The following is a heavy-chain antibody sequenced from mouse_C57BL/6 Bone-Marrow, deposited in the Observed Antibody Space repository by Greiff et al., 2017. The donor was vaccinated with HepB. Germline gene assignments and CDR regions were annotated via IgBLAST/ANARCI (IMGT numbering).Heavy chain of an antibody. Sequence: VHVKQSGTVLARPGASVKMSCKTSGYTFTSYWMHWVKQRPGQGLEWIGAIYPGNSDTSYNQKFKGKAKLTAVTSASTAYMELSSLTNEDSAVYYCTRSQTGSYWYFDVWGTGTTVTVSS. CDR3: TRSQTGSYWYFDV. J-gene: IGHJ1*03. CDR1: GYTFTSYW. CDR2: IYPGNSDT. V-gene: IGHV1-5*01. D-gene: IGHD4-1*01.